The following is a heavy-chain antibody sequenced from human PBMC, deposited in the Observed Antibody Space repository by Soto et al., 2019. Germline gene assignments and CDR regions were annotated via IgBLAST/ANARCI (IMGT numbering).Heavy chain of an antibody. J-gene: IGHJ4*02. Sequence: EVQLVESGGGLVQPGGSLRLSCAASGLTFSSYWMSWVRQAPGKGLEWVANIKQDGSEKYYVDSVKGRFTISRDNAKNSLYLQMNSLRAEDTAVYYCARGNVDIVAAFDYWGQGTLVTVSS. D-gene: IGHD5-12*01. CDR3: ARGNVDIVAAFDY. V-gene: IGHV3-7*01. CDR1: GLTFSSYW. CDR2: IKQDGSEK.